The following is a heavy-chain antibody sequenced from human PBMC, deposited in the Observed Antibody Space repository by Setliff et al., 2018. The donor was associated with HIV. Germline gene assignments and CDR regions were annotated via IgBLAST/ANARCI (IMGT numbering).Heavy chain of an antibody. D-gene: IGHD2-2*01. Sequence: PGGSLRLSCATSGFNFTTYWMGWVRQAPGKGLEWVANIKKDGSEERYVDSVRGRFTVSRDNAKMSLYLQMNSLRAEDTAVYYCTRTYCSSTSCYDDCWGQGTLVTVSS. V-gene: IGHV3-7*01. CDR3: TRTYCSSTSCYDDC. J-gene: IGHJ4*02. CDR1: GFNFTTYW. CDR2: IKKDGSEE.